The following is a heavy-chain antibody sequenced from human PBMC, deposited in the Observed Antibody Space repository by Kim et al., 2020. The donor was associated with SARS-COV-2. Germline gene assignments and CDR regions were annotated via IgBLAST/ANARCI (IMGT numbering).Heavy chain of an antibody. V-gene: IGHV3-30*04. J-gene: IGHJ3*02. CDR1: GFTFSSYA. CDR2: ISYDGSNK. CDR3: ARDRVVSTGTTRAFDI. D-gene: IGHD1-1*01. Sequence: GGSLRLSCAASGFTFSSYAMHWVRQAPGKGLEWVAVISYDGSNKYYADSVKGRFTISRDNSKNTLYLQMNSLRAEDTAVYYCARDRVVSTGTTRAFDIWGQGTMVTVSS.